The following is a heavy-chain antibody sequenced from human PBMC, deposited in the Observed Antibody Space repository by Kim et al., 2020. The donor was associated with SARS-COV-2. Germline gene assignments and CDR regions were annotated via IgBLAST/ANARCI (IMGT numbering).Heavy chain of an antibody. V-gene: IGHV4-34*01. Sequence: SETLSLTCAVYGGSFSGYYWSWIRQPPGKGLEWIGEINHSGSTNYNPSLKSRVTISVDTSKNQFSLKLSSVTAADTAVYYCARDSAQYSGYDQPFDYWGQGTLVTVSS. CDR1: GGSFSGYY. D-gene: IGHD5-12*01. CDR2: INHSGST. CDR3: ARDSAQYSGYDQPFDY. J-gene: IGHJ4*02.